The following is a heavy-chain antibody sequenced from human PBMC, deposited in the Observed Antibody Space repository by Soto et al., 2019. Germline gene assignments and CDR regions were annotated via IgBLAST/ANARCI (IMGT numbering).Heavy chain of an antibody. J-gene: IGHJ4*02. V-gene: IGHV5-51*01. D-gene: IGHD1-7*01. CDR1: GYSFGAYW. CDR2: IFPGDSDT. CDR3: ARGGIIGTPTDY. Sequence: HGESLKISCQGSGYSFGAYWIGWVRQMPGEGLEWMGIIFPGDSDTRYRPSFQGQVTISVDTSINTAYLQWSSLKASDTAIYFCARGGIIGTPTDYWGQGTQVTVSS.